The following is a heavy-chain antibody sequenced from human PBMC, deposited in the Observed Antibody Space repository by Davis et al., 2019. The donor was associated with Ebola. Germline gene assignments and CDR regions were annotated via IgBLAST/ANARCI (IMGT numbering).Heavy chain of an antibody. CDR2: IYHSGST. CDR1: GGSISSYY. V-gene: IGHV4-59*12. D-gene: IGHD6-19*01. CDR3: ARDESIAVAGPRGWFDP. Sequence: MPSETLSLTCTVSGGSISSYYWSWIRQPPGKGLEWIGEIYHSGSTNYNPSLKSRVTISVDKSKNQFSLKLSSVTAADTAVYYCARDESIAVAGPRGWFDPWGQGTLVTVSS. J-gene: IGHJ5*02.